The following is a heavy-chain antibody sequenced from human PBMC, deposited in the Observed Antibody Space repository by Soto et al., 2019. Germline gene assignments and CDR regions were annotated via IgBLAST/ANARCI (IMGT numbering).Heavy chain of an antibody. CDR2: IIPIFGTA. J-gene: IGHJ6*02. D-gene: IGHD3-10*01. Sequence: VKVSCKASGGTLSSYAISWVRQAPGQGLEWMGGIIPIFGTANYAQKFQGRVTITADKSTSTAYRELSSLRSEDTAVYYCARDSMVGGVSRLVYYYYGMDIWGQGTTVTVSS. CDR3: ARDSMVGGVSRLVYYYYGMDI. V-gene: IGHV1-69*06. CDR1: GGTLSSYA.